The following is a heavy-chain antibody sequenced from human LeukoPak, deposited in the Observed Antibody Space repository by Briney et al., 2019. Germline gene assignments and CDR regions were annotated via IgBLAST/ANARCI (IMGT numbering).Heavy chain of an antibody. CDR1: GGSFSGYY. J-gene: IGHJ4*02. CDR3: AREFSYYYGSGGFDY. CDR2: INHSGST. Sequence: SETLSLTCAVYGGSFSGYYWSWIRQPPGKGLEWIGEINHSGSTNYNPSLKSRVTISVDTSKNQFSLKLSSVTAADTAVYYCAREFSYYYGSGGFDYWGQGTLVTVSS. V-gene: IGHV4-34*01. D-gene: IGHD3-10*01.